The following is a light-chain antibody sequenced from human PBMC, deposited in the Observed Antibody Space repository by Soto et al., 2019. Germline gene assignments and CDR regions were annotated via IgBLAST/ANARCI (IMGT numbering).Light chain of an antibody. CDR3: CSYAGSYTVRV. J-gene: IGLJ2*01. Sequence: QAVVTQPRSVSGSPGQSVTISCTGTSSDVGGYNYVSWYQQHPGKAPKLMIYDVSKRPSGVPDRFSGSKSGNTASLTISGLQAEDEADYYCCSYAGSYTVRVFGGGTKVTVL. CDR2: DVS. CDR1: SSDVGGYNY. V-gene: IGLV2-11*01.